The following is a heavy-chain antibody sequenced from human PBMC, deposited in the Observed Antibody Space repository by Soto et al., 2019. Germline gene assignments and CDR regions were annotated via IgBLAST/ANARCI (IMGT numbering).Heavy chain of an antibody. CDR1: GFTFSSYA. J-gene: IGHJ4*02. Sequence: VHLVESGGGVVQPGTSLRLSCAASGFTFSSYAMSWVRQAPGKGLEWVSAISGSGGSTYYADSVKGRFTISRDNSKNTLYLQMNSLRAEDTAVYYCAKDRSSGRNGVDYWGQGTLVTVSS. D-gene: IGHD6-19*01. V-gene: IGHV3-23*04. CDR2: ISGSGGST. CDR3: AKDRSSGRNGVDY.